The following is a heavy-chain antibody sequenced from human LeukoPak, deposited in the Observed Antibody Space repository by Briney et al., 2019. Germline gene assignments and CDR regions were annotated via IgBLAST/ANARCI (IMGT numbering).Heavy chain of an antibody. D-gene: IGHD3-3*01. CDR1: GFTFSSAW. Sequence: GGSLRLSCAASGFTFSSAWMSWVRQAPGKGLEWVGRIKSKTDGGTTDYAAPVKGRFTISRDDSKNTLYLQMNSLKTGDTAVYYCTTGKRITIFGVVYGQVTPPDDHWGQGTLVTVSS. CDR2: IKSKTDGGTT. J-gene: IGHJ4*02. CDR3: TTGKRITIFGVVYGQVTPPDDH. V-gene: IGHV3-15*01.